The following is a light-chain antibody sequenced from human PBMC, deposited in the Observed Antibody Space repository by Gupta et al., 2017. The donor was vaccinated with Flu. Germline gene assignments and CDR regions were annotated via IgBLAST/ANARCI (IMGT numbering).Light chain of an antibody. Sequence: PSSLSASVGDRVTITCRASQGISSYVAWYQQKPGKVPKLLIYAASTLQAGVPSRFSGSGSGTDFTLTISSLQPEDVATYYCLKDNSAPFSFGDGTKVDIK. CDR2: AAS. CDR1: QGISSY. CDR3: LKDNSAPFS. J-gene: IGKJ3*01. V-gene: IGKV1-27*01.